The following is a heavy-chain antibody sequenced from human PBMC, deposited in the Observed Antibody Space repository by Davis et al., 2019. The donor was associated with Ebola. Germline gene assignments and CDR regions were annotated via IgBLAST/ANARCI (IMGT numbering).Heavy chain of an antibody. CDR2: INPNSGGT. CDR1: GYTFTGYY. V-gene: IGHV1-2*04. J-gene: IGHJ5*02. CDR3: ARDRHDILTGWFDP. D-gene: IGHD3-9*01. Sequence: ASVKVSCKASGYTFTGYYMHWVRQAPGQGLEWMGWINPNSGGTNYAQKFQGWVTMTRDTSISTAYMELSRLRSDDTAVYYCARDRHDILTGWFDPWGQGTLVTVSS.